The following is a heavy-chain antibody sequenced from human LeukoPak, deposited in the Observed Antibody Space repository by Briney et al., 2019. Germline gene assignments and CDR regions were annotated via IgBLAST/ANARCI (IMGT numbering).Heavy chain of an antibody. CDR3: ARDLHNGDDYYYDHTMDV. V-gene: IGHV4-31*03. D-gene: IGHD4-17*01. Sequence: PSQTLSLTCTVSGGSISSGGYYWSWIRQHPGKGLEWIGYIYYSGSTYYNPSLKSRVTISVDTSKNQFSLKLSSVTAADTAVYYCARDLHNGDDYYYDHTMDVWGQGTTVTVSS. J-gene: IGHJ6*02. CDR1: GGSISSGGYY. CDR2: IYYSGST.